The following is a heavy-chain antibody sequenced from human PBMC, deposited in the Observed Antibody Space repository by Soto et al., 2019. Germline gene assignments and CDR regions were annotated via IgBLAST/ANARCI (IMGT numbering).Heavy chain of an antibody. V-gene: IGHV3-30-3*01. Sequence: LSLSCAASGFSFTNYAIHWVRQAPGEGLDWVAFISNDGSKQYYADSVKGRFTISRDNSKNMLYLQMNSLRPEDTAVYYCARVGYSRSSGGAFDIWGQGTTVTVSS. D-gene: IGHD5-12*01. CDR3: ARVGYSRSSGGAFDI. J-gene: IGHJ3*02. CDR2: ISNDGSKQ. CDR1: GFSFTNYA.